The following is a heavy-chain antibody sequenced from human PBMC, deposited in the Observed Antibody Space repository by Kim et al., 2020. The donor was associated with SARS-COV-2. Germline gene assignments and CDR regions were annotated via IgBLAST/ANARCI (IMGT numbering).Heavy chain of an antibody. D-gene: IGHD1-1*01. V-gene: IGHV3-21*01. CDR1: GFTFSSYS. CDR3: ARGVRLEIYYYYYMDV. Sequence: GGSLRLSCAASGFTFSSYSMNWVRQAPGKGLEWVSSISSSSSYIYYADSVKGRFTISRDNAKNSLYLQMNSLRAEDTAVYYCARGVRLEIYYYYYMDVWGKGTAVTVSS. CDR2: ISSSSSYI. J-gene: IGHJ6*03.